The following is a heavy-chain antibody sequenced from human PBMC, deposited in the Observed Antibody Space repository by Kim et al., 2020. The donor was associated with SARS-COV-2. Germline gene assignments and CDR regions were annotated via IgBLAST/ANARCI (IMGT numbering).Heavy chain of an antibody. V-gene: IGHV3-72*01. CDR2: TRNKANSYTT. CDR3: VRSHDTRHFDS. CDR1: GFTFSDYH. Sequence: GGSLRLSCAASGFTFSDYHMAWVRQAPGKGPEWVGRTRNKANSYTTEYAASVRGRCTISRDDSKSSMYLQMNNLKTEDTAVYYCVRSHDTRHFDSLGQGT. J-gene: IGHJ4*02. D-gene: IGHD3-9*01.